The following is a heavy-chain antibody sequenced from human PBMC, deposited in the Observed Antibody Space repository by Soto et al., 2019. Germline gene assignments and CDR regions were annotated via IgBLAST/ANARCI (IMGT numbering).Heavy chain of an antibody. CDR1: GFTLSDSS. CDR3: TRYVDTAMRDV. V-gene: IGHV3-73*02. J-gene: IGHJ6*02. Sequence: EVQLVESGGGLVQPGGSLRLSCAASGFTLSDSSIHWVRQASGKGLEWIGRVQSKTKSYATLYAESVKGRFTISRDDSKNTAYLQMDSLKTEDTAVYYCTRYVDTAMRDVWGQGTTVTVSS. CDR2: VQSKTKSYAT. D-gene: IGHD5-18*01.